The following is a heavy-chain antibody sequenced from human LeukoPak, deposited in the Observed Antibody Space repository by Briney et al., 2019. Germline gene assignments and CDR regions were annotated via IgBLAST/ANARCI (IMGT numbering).Heavy chain of an antibody. D-gene: IGHD3-22*01. CDR2: VNQGATQK. V-gene: IGHV3-7*01. CDR1: GFTFDDYT. CDR3: TRRYDSSGSSFDY. Sequence: GGSLRLSCAASGFTFDDYTMHWVRQAPGKGLEWVAIVNQGATQKYYVDSVKGRLTTSRDNAKNTLSLQMNSLRAEDTAVYYCTRRYDSSGSSFDYWGQGILVTVSS. J-gene: IGHJ4*02.